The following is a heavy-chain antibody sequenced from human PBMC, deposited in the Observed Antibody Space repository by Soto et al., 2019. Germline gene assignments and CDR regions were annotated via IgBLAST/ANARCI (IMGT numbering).Heavy chain of an antibody. Sequence: GGSLRLSCAASGFTFSSYSMNWVRQAPGKGLEWVSLISWDGGSTYYADSVKGRFTISRDNSKNSLYLQMNSLRTEDTALYYCAKATGIAVAGRYGMDVWGQGTTVTVSS. J-gene: IGHJ6*02. CDR2: ISWDGGST. CDR3: AKATGIAVAGRYGMDV. CDR1: GFTFSSYS. V-gene: IGHV3-43*01. D-gene: IGHD6-19*01.